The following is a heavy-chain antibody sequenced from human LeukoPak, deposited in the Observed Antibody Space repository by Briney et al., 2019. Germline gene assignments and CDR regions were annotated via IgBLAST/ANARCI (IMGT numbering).Heavy chain of an antibody. J-gene: IGHJ5*02. CDR1: GYTFTGYY. CDR3: ARGPPQWELRMGGFDP. V-gene: IGHV1-2*02. Sequence: GASVKASCKASGYTFTGYYMHWVRQAPGQGLEWMGWINPNSGGTNYAQKFQGRVTMTRDTSISTAYMELSRLRSDDTAVYYCARGPPQWELRMGGFDPWGQGTLVTVSS. D-gene: IGHD1-26*01. CDR2: INPNSGGT.